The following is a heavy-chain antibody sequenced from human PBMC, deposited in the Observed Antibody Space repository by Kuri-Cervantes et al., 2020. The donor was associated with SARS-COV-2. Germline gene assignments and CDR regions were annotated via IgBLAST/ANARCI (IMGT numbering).Heavy chain of an antibody. J-gene: IGHJ4*02. CDR3: ARETSRTSGTGYYFDY. CDR1: GGSFSGYY. Sequence: GSLRLSCAVYGGSFSGYYWSWIRQPPGKGLEWIGEINHSGSTNYNPSLKSRVTISVDTSKNQFSLKLSSVTAADTAVYYCARETSRTSGTGYYFDYWGQGTLVTVSS. V-gene: IGHV4-34*01. CDR2: INHSGST. D-gene: IGHD6-19*01.